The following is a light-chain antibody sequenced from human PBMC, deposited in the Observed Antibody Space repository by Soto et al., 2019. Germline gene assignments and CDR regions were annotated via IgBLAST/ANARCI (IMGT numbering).Light chain of an antibody. J-gene: IGKJ1*01. Sequence: EIVLTQSPGTLSLSPGERATLSCRASQSLNSCYVAWYQHKPGQAPRLLIYGASNRATGIPDRFSGSGSGTDFTLTISRLEPDDFALYSCQQYDKSPRTFGQGTKVEIK. CDR1: QSLNSCY. CDR2: GAS. V-gene: IGKV3-20*01. CDR3: QQYDKSPRT.